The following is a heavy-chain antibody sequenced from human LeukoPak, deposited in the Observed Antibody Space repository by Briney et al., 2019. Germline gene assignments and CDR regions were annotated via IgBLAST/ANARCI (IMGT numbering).Heavy chain of an antibody. CDR3: AKGDSSGYYPGPLDY. D-gene: IGHD3-22*01. J-gene: IGHJ4*02. Sequence: GGSLGLSCAASGFTFSSYAMSWVRQAPGKGLEWVSAISGSGGSTYYADSVKGRFTISRDNSKNTLYLQMNSLRAEDTAVYYCAKGDSSGYYPGPLDYWGQGTLVTVSS. CDR1: GFTFSSYA. CDR2: ISGSGGST. V-gene: IGHV3-23*01.